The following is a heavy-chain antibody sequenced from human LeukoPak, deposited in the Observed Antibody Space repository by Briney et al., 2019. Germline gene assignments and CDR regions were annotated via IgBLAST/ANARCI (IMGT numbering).Heavy chain of an antibody. CDR3: AKEGPVYGMDV. CDR1: GFSVRSSY. Sequence: AGGSPRLSCTASGFSVRSSYMSWVRQAPGKGLEWVSAISGSGGSTYYADSVKGRFTISRDNSKNTLYLQMNSLRAEDTAVYYCAKEGPVYGMDVWGQGTTVTVSS. V-gene: IGHV3-23*01. J-gene: IGHJ6*02. CDR2: ISGSGGST.